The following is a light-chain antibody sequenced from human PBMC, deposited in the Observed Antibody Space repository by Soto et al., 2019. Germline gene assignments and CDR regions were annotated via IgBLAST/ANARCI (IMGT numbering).Light chain of an antibody. CDR1: SSDVGGYNF. V-gene: IGLV2-8*01. J-gene: IGLJ1*01. CDR3: SSYAGSNTRYV. CDR2: EVT. Sequence: QSALTQPPSASGSPGQSVTISCTGTSSDVGGYNFVSWYQQHPGKAPKLIIYEVTKRPSGVPDRFSGSKSGNTASLTVSGLQAEDEAHYYCSSYAGSNTRYVFGTGTKLTVL.